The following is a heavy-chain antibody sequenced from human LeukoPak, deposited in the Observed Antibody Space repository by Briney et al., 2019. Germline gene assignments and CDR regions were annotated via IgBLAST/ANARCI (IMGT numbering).Heavy chain of an antibody. CDR1: GGSISSYY. CDR3: ARHGSGGYYFHY. J-gene: IGHJ4*02. Sequence: SETLSLTRTVSGGSISSYYWSWIRQPPGKGLEWIGYIYYSGSTNYNPSLKSRVTISVDTSKNQFSLKLSSVTAADTAVYYCARHGSGGYYFHYWGQGTLVTVSS. D-gene: IGHD2-15*01. CDR2: IYYSGST. V-gene: IGHV4-59*08.